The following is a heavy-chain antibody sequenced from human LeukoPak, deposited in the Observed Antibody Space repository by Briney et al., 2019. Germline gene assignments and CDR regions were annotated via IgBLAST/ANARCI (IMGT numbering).Heavy chain of an antibody. CDR3: ARDGSSPLDYGDYGALDY. J-gene: IGHJ4*02. V-gene: IGHV1-3*01. CDR2: INAGNGNT. Sequence: GASVKVSCKASGYTFTSYALHWVRQAPGQRLEWMGWINAGNGNTKYSQKFQGRVTITRDTSAITAYMELGSLRSEDTAVYYCARDGSSPLDYGDYGALDYWGQGTLVTVSS. D-gene: IGHD4-17*01. CDR1: GYTFTSYA.